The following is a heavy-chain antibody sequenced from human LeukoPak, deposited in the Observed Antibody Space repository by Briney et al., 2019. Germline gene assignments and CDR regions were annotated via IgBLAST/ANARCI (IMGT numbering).Heavy chain of an antibody. CDR2: ISGSGGST. CDR1: GFTFSSYA. Sequence: GGSLRLSCAASGFTFSSYAMSWVRQAPGKGLEWVSAISGSGGSTYYAGSVKGRFTISRDNSKNTLYLQMNSLRAEDTAVYCCAKVGEDYGAKWGAFDIWGQGTMVTVSS. CDR3: AKVGEDYGAKWGAFDI. V-gene: IGHV3-23*01. D-gene: IGHD4-17*01. J-gene: IGHJ3*02.